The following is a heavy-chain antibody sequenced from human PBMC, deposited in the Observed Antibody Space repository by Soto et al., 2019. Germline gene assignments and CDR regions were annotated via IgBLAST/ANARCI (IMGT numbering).Heavy chain of an antibody. D-gene: IGHD5-12*01. Sequence: EVQLVESGGGLVQPGGSLRLSCAASGFSFSSYWMSWVRQAPGKGLEWVANIKQRGSEKYYVDSVKGRFTISRDNAKNSLYLQMTSLRAEDTAVYYCARESGYDWHLAYWGQGTLVTVSS. J-gene: IGHJ4*02. CDR3: ARESGYDWHLAY. CDR2: IKQRGSEK. CDR1: GFSFSSYW. V-gene: IGHV3-7*03.